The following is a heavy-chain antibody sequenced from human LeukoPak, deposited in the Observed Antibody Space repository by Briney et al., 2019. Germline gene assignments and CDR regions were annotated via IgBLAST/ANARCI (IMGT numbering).Heavy chain of an antibody. CDR2: INAGNGNT. V-gene: IGHV1-3*03. Sequence: ASVKVSCTASGYTFTSYAMHWVRQAPGQRLEWMGWINAGNGNTKYSQESQGRVTITRDTSASTAYMELSSLRSEDMAVYYCARLFVYGSGAEAFDYWGQGALVTVSS. J-gene: IGHJ4*02. CDR3: ARLFVYGSGAEAFDY. D-gene: IGHD3-10*01. CDR1: GYTFTSYA.